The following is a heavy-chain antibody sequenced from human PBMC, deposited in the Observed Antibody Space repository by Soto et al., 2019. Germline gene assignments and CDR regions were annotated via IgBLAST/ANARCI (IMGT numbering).Heavy chain of an antibody. V-gene: IGHV3-33*01. CDR2: IWYDGSNK. J-gene: IGHJ3*02. Sequence: VGSLRLSCASSVFTFSSYGMHCVRQSPGKWLEWVAVIWYDGSNKYYADSVKGRFTISRDNSKNTLYLQMNSLRAEDTAVYYCARDGRYCSGGSCHHAFDIWGEGTMFIVS. CDR3: ARDGRYCSGGSCHHAFDI. CDR1: VFTFSSYG. D-gene: IGHD2-15*01.